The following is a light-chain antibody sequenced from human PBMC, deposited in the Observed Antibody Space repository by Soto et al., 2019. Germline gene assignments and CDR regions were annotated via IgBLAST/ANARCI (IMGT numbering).Light chain of an antibody. CDR2: GAS. Sequence: MVLTQSPGTLSLSPGERATLSCRASQSVSSSYLAWYQQKPGQAPRLLIDGASSRATGIPDRFSGSGSGTDFTLTISRLEPEDLALYYCQQYGSSPAFGGGNKVESK. J-gene: IGKJ4*01. CDR1: QSVSSSY. CDR3: QQYGSSPA. V-gene: IGKV3-20*01.